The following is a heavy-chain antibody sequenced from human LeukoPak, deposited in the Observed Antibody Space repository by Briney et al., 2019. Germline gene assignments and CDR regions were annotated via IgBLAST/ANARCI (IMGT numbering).Heavy chain of an antibody. Sequence: GASVKVSCKTSGYTFTTYGISWVRQAPGQGLEWMGWISTYNGNTNYAQKVQGRVTMTTDTSTSTAYMELRSLRSDDTAVYYCARPDGRGWDALDYWGQGTLVTVSS. V-gene: IGHV1-18*01. CDR1: GYTFTTYG. CDR2: ISTYNGNT. CDR3: ARPDGRGWDALDY. J-gene: IGHJ4*02. D-gene: IGHD6-19*01.